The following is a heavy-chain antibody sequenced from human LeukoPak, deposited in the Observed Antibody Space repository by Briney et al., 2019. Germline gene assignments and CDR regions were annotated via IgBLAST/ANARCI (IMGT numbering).Heavy chain of an antibody. J-gene: IGHJ3*02. D-gene: IGHD5-24*01. V-gene: IGHV4-39*01. CDR3: ARHFDRDGYKSNAFDI. CDR1: GGSFSSSSYS. Sequence: PSETLSLTCTLSGGSFSSSSYSWGWIRQPPGKGLEWLGSMYYSGSTYYNASLRSRVTISVDTSKNQFSLKLSSVTAADTAVYYCARHFDRDGYKSNAFDIWGQGTMVTVSS. CDR2: MYYSGST.